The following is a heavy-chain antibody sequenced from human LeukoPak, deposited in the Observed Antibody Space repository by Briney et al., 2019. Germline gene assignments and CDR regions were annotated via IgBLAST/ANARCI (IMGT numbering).Heavy chain of an antibody. CDR3: ASETPLLWFGESSDY. V-gene: IGHV3-7*01. Sequence: GGSLRLSCAASGFPFSSYWMAWVRQAPGKGLEWVASIKQDGGETFYVDSVKGRFTISRDNSKNTLYLQMNSLRAEDTAVYYCASETPLLWFGESSDYWGQGTLVTVSS. J-gene: IGHJ4*02. D-gene: IGHD3-10*01. CDR1: GFPFSSYW. CDR2: IKQDGGET.